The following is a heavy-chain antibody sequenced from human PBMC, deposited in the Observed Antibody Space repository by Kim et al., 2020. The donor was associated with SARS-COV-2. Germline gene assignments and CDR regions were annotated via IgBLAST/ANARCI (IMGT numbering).Heavy chain of an antibody. CDR3: ARRYNGNGLAFDI. Sequence: NPSRESRVTISVDTSKNQFSLKLSSVTAADTAVYYCARRYNGNGLAFDIWGQGTMVTVSS. V-gene: IGHV4-59*08. J-gene: IGHJ3*02. D-gene: IGHD1-1*01.